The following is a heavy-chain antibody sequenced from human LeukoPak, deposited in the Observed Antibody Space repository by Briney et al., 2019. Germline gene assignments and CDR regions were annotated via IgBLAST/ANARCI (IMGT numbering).Heavy chain of an antibody. Sequence: PGGSLRLPCAASGFTFNNYVMSWVRQAPGRGLEWVSGIDYAGGSTNYADSVQGRFTVSRDNSKNTLYLQMNSLRAEDTAIYYCAATRVCGGVLLRPNCLYFEDWGQGTLVTVSS. CDR2: IDYAGGST. CDR1: GFTFNNYV. J-gene: IGHJ4*02. CDR3: AATRVCGGVLLRPNCLYFED. D-gene: IGHD3-10*01. V-gene: IGHV3-23*01.